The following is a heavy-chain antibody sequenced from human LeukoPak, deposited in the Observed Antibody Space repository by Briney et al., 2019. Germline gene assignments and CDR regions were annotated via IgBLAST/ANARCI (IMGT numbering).Heavy chain of an antibody. CDR2: ISSSGSTI. CDR3: ARDDSNGYYHVF. Sequence: GGSLRLSCATSGFAFSSYSMSWVRQAPGKGLEWVSYISSSGSTIYYAASVKGRFTISRDNARKSVSLQMNSLRDEDTAVYYCARDDSNGYYHVFWGQGTLVIVSS. CDR1: GFAFSSYS. J-gene: IGHJ4*02. V-gene: IGHV3-48*02. D-gene: IGHD3-22*01.